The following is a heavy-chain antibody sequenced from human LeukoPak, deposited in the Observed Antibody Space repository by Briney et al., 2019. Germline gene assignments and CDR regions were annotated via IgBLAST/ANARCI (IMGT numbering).Heavy chain of an antibody. J-gene: IGHJ1*01. Sequence: GGSLRLSCAASGFTFGNYAMSWVRQAPGKGLEWVSAISGRGGSTYYADSVKGRFTISRDNSKNTLYLQMNSLRAEDTAVYYCAKHLRGGQPTEYFQYWGQGTLVTVSS. CDR1: GFTFGNYA. CDR2: ISGRGGST. D-gene: IGHD3-16*01. V-gene: IGHV3-23*01. CDR3: AKHLRGGQPTEYFQY.